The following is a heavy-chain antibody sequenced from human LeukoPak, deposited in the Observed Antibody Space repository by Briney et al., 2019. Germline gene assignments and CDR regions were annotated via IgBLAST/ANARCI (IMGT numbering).Heavy chain of an antibody. Sequence: GGSLRLSYAASGFTVSSYGMHWVRQAPGKGLEWVAYIQYDGSNEQYAHSVKGRFRISRDSSKNILYLQMNSLRAEDTAVYYCTGNYYGSGSYADFDYWGQGTLVTVSS. CDR2: IQYDGSNE. J-gene: IGHJ4*02. V-gene: IGHV3-30*02. CDR1: GFTVSSYG. D-gene: IGHD3-10*01. CDR3: TGNYYGSGSYADFDY.